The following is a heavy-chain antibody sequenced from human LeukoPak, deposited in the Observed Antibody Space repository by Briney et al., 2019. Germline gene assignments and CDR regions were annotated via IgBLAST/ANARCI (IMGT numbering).Heavy chain of an antibody. CDR3: ARHLIVVVPALGDYYYYGMDV. CDR1: GGSFSGYY. Sequence: SETLSLTCAVYGGSFSGYYWSWIRQPPGKGLEWIGEINHSGSTNYNPSLKSRVTISVDTSKNQFSLKLSSVTAADTAVYYCARHLIVVVPALGDYYYYGMDVWGQGTTVTVSS. V-gene: IGHV4-34*01. CDR2: INHSGST. D-gene: IGHD2-2*01. J-gene: IGHJ6*02.